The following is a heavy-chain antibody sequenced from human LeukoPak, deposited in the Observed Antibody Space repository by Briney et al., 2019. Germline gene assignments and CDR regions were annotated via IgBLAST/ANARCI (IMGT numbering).Heavy chain of an antibody. V-gene: IGHV4-38-2*01. Sequence: PSDTLSLTCVVSGYSISSGFYWSWIRQPPGKGLEWIATIHHSGVTYYNPSLKSRVTISVDTSKNQFSLKLSSVTAADTAVYYCARGDILTGYYDAFDIWGQGTMVTVSS. J-gene: IGHJ3*02. CDR2: IHHSGVT. D-gene: IGHD3-9*01. CDR3: ARGDILTGYYDAFDI. CDR1: GYSISSGFY.